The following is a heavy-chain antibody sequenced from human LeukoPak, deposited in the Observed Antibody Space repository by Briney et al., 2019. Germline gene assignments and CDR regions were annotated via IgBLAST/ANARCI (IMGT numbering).Heavy chain of an antibody. V-gene: IGHV1-46*02. CDR3: ARQGAYSSAIGMGY. CDR1: GYTFNNYY. CDR2: INLSGGGT. J-gene: IGHJ4*02. D-gene: IGHD6-19*01. Sequence: GASVKVSCKASGYTFNNYYMYWVRQAPGQGLEWMGMINLSGGGTSYAQKFQGRVTMTRDTSTRTVYMEVSSLKPEDTAVYYCARQGAYSSAIGMGYWGQGTLVTVSS.